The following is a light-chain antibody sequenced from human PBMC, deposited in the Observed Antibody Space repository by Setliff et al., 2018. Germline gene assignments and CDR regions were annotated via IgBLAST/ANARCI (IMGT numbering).Light chain of an antibody. CDR3: CSYAGGSAVA. Sequence: QSVLTQPASVSGSPGQSITISCTGTSRDVGYYNLVSWYQQHPGKAPKVILYDFKTRPSGVSDRSSGSKSGNTASLTISGLQAEDEADYYCCSYAGGSAVAFGTGTKVTVL. CDR1: SRDVGYYNL. J-gene: IGLJ1*01. V-gene: IGLV2-23*02. CDR2: DFK.